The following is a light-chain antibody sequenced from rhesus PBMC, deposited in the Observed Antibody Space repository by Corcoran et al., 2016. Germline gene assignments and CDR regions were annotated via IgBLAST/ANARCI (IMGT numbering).Light chain of an antibody. CDR3: SSYAGSNTYV. CDR2: EVS. Sequence: QAALTQPRSVSGSPGQSVTISCPRTSSDIGGYNYVSWYQHHPGTAPKLMIYEVSKRPSGVSDRFSGSKSGNTASLTISGLQAEDEADYYCSSYAGSNTYVFGSGTKLTVL. CDR1: SSDIGGYNY. J-gene: IGLJ6*01. V-gene: IGLV2-32*02.